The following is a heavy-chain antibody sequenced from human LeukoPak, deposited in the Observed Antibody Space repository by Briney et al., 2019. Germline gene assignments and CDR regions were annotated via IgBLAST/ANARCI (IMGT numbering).Heavy chain of an antibody. CDR3: ARERELRPPYFDY. CDR1: GYTFTSYY. V-gene: IGHV1-46*01. CDR2: INPSGGTT. D-gene: IGHD1-26*01. Sequence: ASVKVSCKASGYTFTSYYMHWARQAPGQGLEWMGIINPSGGTTSYAQKFQGRVTMTRDTSTSTVYMELSSLRSEDTAVYYCARERELRPPYFDYWGQGTLVTVSS. J-gene: IGHJ4*02.